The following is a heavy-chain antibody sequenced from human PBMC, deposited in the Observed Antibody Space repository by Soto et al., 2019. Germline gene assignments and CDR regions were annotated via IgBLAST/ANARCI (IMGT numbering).Heavy chain of an antibody. CDR1: GGSISSGGYY. CDR3: ARSCGYYDSSGYCWFDP. CDR2: IYYSGST. Sequence: SETLSLTCTVSGGSISSGGYYWSWIRQHPGKGLEWIGYIYYSGSTYYNPSLKSRVTISVDTSKNQFSLKLSSVTAADTAVYYCARSCGYYDSSGYCWFDPWGQGTLVTVSS. D-gene: IGHD3-22*01. V-gene: IGHV4-31*03. J-gene: IGHJ5*02.